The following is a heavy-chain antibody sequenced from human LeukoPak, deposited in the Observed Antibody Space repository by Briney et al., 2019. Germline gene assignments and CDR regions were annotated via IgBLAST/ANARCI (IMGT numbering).Heavy chain of an antibody. CDR3: ARHLALDY. CDR2: IYYSGST. Sequence: SETLSLTCTVSGGSISSYYWNWIRQPPGKGLEWIGYIYYSGSTNYNPSLKSRVTISVDTSKNQFSMKLSSVTAADTAVYYCARHLALDYWGQGTLVTVSS. J-gene: IGHJ4*02. CDR1: GGSISSYY. V-gene: IGHV4-59*08.